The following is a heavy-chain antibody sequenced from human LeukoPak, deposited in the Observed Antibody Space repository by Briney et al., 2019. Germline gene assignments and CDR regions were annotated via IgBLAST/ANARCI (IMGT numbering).Heavy chain of an antibody. CDR2: IKQDGSEK. J-gene: IGHJ4*02. CDR1: GFTFSSYW. V-gene: IGHV3-7*01. Sequence: GGSLRLSCAASGFTFSSYWMSWVRQAPGKGLEWVANIKQDGSEKYYVDSVKGRFTISRDNAKNSLYLQMNSLRAEDTAVYYCAREMWVVPAAIEGDFDYWGQGTLVTVSS. CDR3: AREMWVVPAAIEGDFDY. D-gene: IGHD2-2*01.